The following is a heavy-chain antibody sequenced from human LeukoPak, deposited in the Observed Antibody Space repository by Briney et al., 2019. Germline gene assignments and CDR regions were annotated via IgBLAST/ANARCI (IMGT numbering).Heavy chain of an antibody. CDR1: RFTFSSYG. CDR2: ISHDGTNK. Sequence: GGSLRLSCAASRFTFSSYGLHWVRQAPGKGLEWVAIISHDGTNKYYGDSVKGRFTVSRDNSRNTLYLQMNSLRAEDTAVYYCARDSGRLAVAGSGVLDYWVQGILVTVSS. CDR3: ARDSGRLAVAGSGVLDY. J-gene: IGHJ4*02. D-gene: IGHD6-19*01. V-gene: IGHV3-30*03.